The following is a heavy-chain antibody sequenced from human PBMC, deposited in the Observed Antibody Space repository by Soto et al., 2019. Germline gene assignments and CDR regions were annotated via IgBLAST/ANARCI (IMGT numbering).Heavy chain of an antibody. CDR3: ARDGDYVDYYFDY. J-gene: IGHJ4*02. CDR1: GFTFSSYA. CDR2: ISYDGSNK. V-gene: IGHV3-30-3*01. Sequence: QVQLVESGGGVVQPGRSLRLSCAASGFTFSSYARHWVRKAPGKGLEWGAVISYDGSNKYYADSVKGRFTISRDNSKNTLYLKMNSLRAEDTAVYYCARDGDYVDYYFDYWGQGTLVTVSS. D-gene: IGHD4-17*01.